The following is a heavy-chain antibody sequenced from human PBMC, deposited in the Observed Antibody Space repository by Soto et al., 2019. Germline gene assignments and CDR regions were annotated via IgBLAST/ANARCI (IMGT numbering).Heavy chain of an antibody. CDR2: IYHSGTT. D-gene: IGHD3-10*01. Sequence: QVQLQESGSGLVKPSQTLSLTCTVSGDSISSGGYSWSWILQPPQKGLEWIGYIYHSGTTPYSPPLQSRVTISVDKSKNQFSMVLISVTAADTAIYYCARAHYGPRGYDFDSWGQGTLFTVSS. J-gene: IGHJ4*02. CDR1: GDSISSGGYS. CDR3: ARAHYGPRGYDFDS. V-gene: IGHV4-30-2*01.